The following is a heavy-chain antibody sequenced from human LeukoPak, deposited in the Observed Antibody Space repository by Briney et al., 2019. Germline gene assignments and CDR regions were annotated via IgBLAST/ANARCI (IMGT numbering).Heavy chain of an antibody. J-gene: IGHJ3*01. D-gene: IGHD7-27*01. CDR3: ARELGVNAFDV. CDR2: IDPNSGGT. CDR1: GYTLTDNH. Sequence: ASVKVSCKASGYTLTDNHLYWLRQAPGQGLEWMGWIDPNSGGTNFAQNFQGRLTMTRDTSINTAYMELSRLTSDDTAVYYCARELGVNAFDVWGQGTMGTVSS. V-gene: IGHV1-2*02.